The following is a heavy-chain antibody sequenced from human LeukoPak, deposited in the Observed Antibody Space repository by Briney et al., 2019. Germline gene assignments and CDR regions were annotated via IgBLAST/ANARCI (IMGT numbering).Heavy chain of an antibody. D-gene: IGHD3-10*01. V-gene: IGHV3-30*18. CDR2: ISYDGSNK. CDR1: GFTFSSYG. Sequence: GGSLRLSCAASGFTFSSYGMHWVRQAPGKGLEWVAVISYDGSNKYYADSVKGRFTISRDNSKNTLYLQMNSLRAEDTAVYYCAKGGITMVRGAFDIWGQGTMVTASS. J-gene: IGHJ3*02. CDR3: AKGGITMVRGAFDI.